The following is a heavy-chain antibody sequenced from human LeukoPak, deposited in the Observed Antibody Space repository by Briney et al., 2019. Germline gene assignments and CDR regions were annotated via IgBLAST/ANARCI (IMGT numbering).Heavy chain of an antibody. Sequence: GGSLRLSCAASGFTFSSYGMHWVRQAPGKGLEWVAFIRYDGSNKYYADSVKGRFTISRDNSKNTLYLQMNSLRAEDTAVYYCARALHDSSGYYFDYWGQGTLVTVSS. CDR2: IRYDGSNK. D-gene: IGHD3-22*01. CDR1: GFTFSSYG. CDR3: ARALHDSSGYYFDY. J-gene: IGHJ4*02. V-gene: IGHV3-30*02.